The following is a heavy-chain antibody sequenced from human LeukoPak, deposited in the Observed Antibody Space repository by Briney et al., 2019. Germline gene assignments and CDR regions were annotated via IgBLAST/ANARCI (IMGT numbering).Heavy chain of an antibody. CDR1: GYTFTGYY. CDR3: ARAGGRSWFDP. CDR2: INPNSGGT. J-gene: IGHJ5*02. Sequence: AAVKVTCKASGYTFTGYYMHWVRQAPGQGLEWMGWINPNSGGTNYAQKFQGRVTMTTDTSMSTAYMELSRLTSDDTAVYYCARAGGRSWFDPWGQGTLVTVSS. V-gene: IGHV1-2*02.